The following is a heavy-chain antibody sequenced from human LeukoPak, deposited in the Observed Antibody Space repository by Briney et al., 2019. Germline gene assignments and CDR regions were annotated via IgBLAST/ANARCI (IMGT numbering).Heavy chain of an antibody. D-gene: IGHD2-2*01. CDR1: GGTFSSYA. J-gene: IGHJ6*04. CDR2: IIPIFGTA. CDR3: AREASDIVVVPAANPYYYYYGMDV. V-gene: IGHV1-69*13. Sequence: SVKVSCKASGGTFSSYAISWVRQAPGQGLEWMGGIIPIFGTANYAQKSQGRVTITADESTSTAYMELSSLRSEDTAVYYCAREASDIVVVPAANPYYYYYGMDVWGKGTTVTVSS.